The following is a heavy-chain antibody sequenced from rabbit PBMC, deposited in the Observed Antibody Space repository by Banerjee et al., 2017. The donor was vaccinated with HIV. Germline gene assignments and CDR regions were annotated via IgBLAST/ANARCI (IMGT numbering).Heavy chain of an antibody. J-gene: IGHJ4*01. CDR3: ARDLAGVIGWNFDL. V-gene: IGHV1S40*01. CDR1: GFSFSNKFV. Sequence: QSLEESGGDLVKPGASLTLTCTASGFSFSNKFVMCWVRQAPGKGLEWIACIYAGSSGSTYYASWAKGRFTISKTSSTTVTLQMTSLTAADTATYFCARDLAGVIGWNFDLWGPGTLVTVS. CDR2: IYAGSSGST. D-gene: IGHD4-1*01.